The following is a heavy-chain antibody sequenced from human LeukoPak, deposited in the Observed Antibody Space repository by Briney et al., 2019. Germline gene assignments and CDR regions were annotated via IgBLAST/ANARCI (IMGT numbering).Heavy chain of an antibody. CDR3: ARGHCSSTSCYANGYYYGMDV. V-gene: IGHV1-2*02. CDR1: GHTFTGYY. Sequence: GASVKVSCKASGHTFTGYYMHWVRQAPGQGLEWMGWINPNSGGTNYAQKFQGRVTMTRDTSISTAYMELSRLRSDDTAVYYCARGHCSSTSCYANGYYYGMDVWGQGTTVTVSS. J-gene: IGHJ6*02. CDR2: INPNSGGT. D-gene: IGHD2-2*01.